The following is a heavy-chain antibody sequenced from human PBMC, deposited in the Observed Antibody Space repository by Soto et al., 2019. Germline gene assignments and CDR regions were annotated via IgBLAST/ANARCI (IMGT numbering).Heavy chain of an antibody. CDR3: ARGYCSSSRCRSYGYDYYGLDV. CDR1: GYAFTSHG. CDR2: ISGYNGNT. Sequence: QVQLVQSGAEVKKPGDSVKVSCKASGYAFTSHGVSWVRQAPGQGLEWVGWISGYNGNTKNAQKFQGRVTKTTDTSTSTAYMDLRRLRSDDTAVYYCARGYCSSSRCRSYGYDYYGLDVWGQGTTVTVSS. D-gene: IGHD2-2*01. V-gene: IGHV1-18*01. J-gene: IGHJ6*02.